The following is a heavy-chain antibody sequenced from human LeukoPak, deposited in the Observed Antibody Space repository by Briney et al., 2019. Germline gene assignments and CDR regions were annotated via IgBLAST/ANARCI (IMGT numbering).Heavy chain of an antibody. D-gene: IGHD3-10*01. CDR3: ARDKWGRGVGFILDY. CDR2: IYYSGST. V-gene: IGHV4-61*01. Sequence: KTSETLSLTCTVSGGSVSSDSYYWSWIRQPPGKGLEWIGYIYYSGSTNYNPSLKSRLTISVDTSKNQFSLKLSSVTAADTAVYFCARDKWGRGVGFILDYWGQGTLVTVSS. CDR1: GGSVSSDSYY. J-gene: IGHJ4*02.